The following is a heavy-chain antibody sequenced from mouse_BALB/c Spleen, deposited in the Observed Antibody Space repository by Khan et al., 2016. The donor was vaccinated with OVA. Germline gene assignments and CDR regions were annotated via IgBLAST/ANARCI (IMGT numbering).Heavy chain of an antibody. J-gene: IGHJ3*01. CDR2: ISSGGNT. CDR1: GFTFSNYA. Sequence: EVMLVESGGGLVKPGGSLKFSCAASGFTFSNYAMSWVRQTPEKRLEWVASISSGGNTYYPDSVKGRFTISRDNARNLLYLQMSSLRSEDTAMYYCARDYWFTYWGQGTLVTVSA. CDR3: ARDYWFTY. V-gene: IGHV5-6-5*01.